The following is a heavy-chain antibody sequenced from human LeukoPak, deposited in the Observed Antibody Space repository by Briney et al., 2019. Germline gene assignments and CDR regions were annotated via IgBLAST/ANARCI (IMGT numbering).Heavy chain of an antibody. J-gene: IGHJ4*02. CDR2: INHSGNT. V-gene: IGHV4-34*01. CDR1: GGSFSGYY. CDR3: ARVGYCSSTSCYLFDY. Sequence: KTSETLSLTCAVYGGSFSGYYWSWIRQPPGKGLEWIGEINHSGNTNYKPSLKSRVTISVDTSKNQFSLKLSSVTAADTAVYYCARVGYCSSTSCYLFDYWGQGTLVTVSS. D-gene: IGHD2-2*03.